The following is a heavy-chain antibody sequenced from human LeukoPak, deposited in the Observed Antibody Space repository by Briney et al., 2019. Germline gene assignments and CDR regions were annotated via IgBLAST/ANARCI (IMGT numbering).Heavy chain of an antibody. D-gene: IGHD6-19*01. CDR3: ARLARGWSGIFDV. CDR2: IYPGDSDT. Sequence: GESLKISCKGSGYTFATHWIVWVRQMPGKGLEWMGIIYPGDSDTGYSPSFQGQVTISADKSISTAYLQWNSLKASDTAMYYCARLARGWSGIFDVWGQGTMVTVS. CDR1: GYTFATHW. V-gene: IGHV5-51*01. J-gene: IGHJ3*01.